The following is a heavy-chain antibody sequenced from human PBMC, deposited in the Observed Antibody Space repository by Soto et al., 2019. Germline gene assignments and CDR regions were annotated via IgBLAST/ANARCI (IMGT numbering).Heavy chain of an antibody. CDR1: GFTFSSYA. V-gene: IGHV3-23*01. Sequence: PGGSLRLSCAASGFTFSSYAMSWVRQAPGKGLEWVSAISGSGGSTYYADSAKGRFTISRDNSKNTLYLQMNSLRAEDTAVYYCAKGRLRYFDWSDMDVWGKGTTVTVSS. CDR2: ISGSGGST. D-gene: IGHD3-9*01. CDR3: AKGRLRYFDWSDMDV. J-gene: IGHJ6*03.